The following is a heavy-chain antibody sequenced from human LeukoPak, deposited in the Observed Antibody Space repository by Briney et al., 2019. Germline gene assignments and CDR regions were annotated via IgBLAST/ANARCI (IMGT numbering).Heavy chain of an antibody. CDR2: IKSKTDGGTT. Sequence: GGSLRLSCAASGFTFSNAWMSWVRQAPGKGLEWVGRIKSKTDGGTTDYAAPVKGRFTISRDDSKNTLYLQMNSLKTEDTAVYYCTTPDDYGDLPLDYWGQGTLVTVSS. CDR1: GFTFSNAW. CDR3: TTPDDYGDLPLDY. J-gene: IGHJ4*02. V-gene: IGHV3-15*01. D-gene: IGHD4-17*01.